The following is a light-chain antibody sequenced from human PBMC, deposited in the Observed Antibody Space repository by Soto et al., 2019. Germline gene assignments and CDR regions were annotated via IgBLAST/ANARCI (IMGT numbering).Light chain of an antibody. CDR3: QQYGSSPWT. CDR1: QSVSSSY. CDR2: GAS. J-gene: IGKJ1*01. Sequence: EIVLTQSPGTLSLSPGERATLSCRASQSVSSSYLAWYQPKPGQAPRLLIYGASSRATGIPDRFSGSGSGTDFPLTLSRLEPEDFAVYYCQQYGSSPWTFGQGTKVEIK. V-gene: IGKV3-20*01.